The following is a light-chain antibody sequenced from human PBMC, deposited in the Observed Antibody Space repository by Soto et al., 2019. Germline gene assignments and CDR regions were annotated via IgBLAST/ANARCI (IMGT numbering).Light chain of an antibody. V-gene: IGKV1-5*01. Sequence: DIQMTQSPSTLSASVGDRVTITCRASQSVSSWLAWYRQKPGKAPNLLIYDASSLESGVPSRFSGSGSGTEFTLTISSLQPDDFATYYCQQYYSYSRTFGQWTKLEIK. CDR3: QQYYSYSRT. CDR2: DAS. J-gene: IGKJ2*01. CDR1: QSVSSW.